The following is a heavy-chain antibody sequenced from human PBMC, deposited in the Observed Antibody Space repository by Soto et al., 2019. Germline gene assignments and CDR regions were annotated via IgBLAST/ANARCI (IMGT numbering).Heavy chain of an antibody. CDR3: ARGGEYRGSYKRKRGVGFDP. J-gene: IGHJ5*02. Sequence: QVQLVQSGAEVKKPGSSVKVSCKASGGTFSSYAISWVRQAPGQGLEWMGGIIPIFGTANYAQKFQGRVTITADESTSTAYMELSSLRSEDTAVYYCARGGEYRGSYKRKRGVGFDPWGQGTLVTVSS. V-gene: IGHV1-69*01. D-gene: IGHD1-26*01. CDR1: GGTFSSYA. CDR2: IIPIFGTA.